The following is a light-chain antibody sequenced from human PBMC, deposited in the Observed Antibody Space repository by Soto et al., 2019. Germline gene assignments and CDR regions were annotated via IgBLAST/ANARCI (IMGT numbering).Light chain of an antibody. CDR3: GSYSSTSAVV. CDR1: RSDIGGYNH. V-gene: IGLV2-14*01. CDR2: EVS. J-gene: IGLJ2*01. Sequence: QSALTQPASVSGSRGQSITISRTGTRSDIGGYNHVSWYQQYPGKAPKLLIFEVSNRPSGISDRFSGSKSAHTASLTISGLQAEDEADYYCGSYSSTSAVVFGGGTQLTVL.